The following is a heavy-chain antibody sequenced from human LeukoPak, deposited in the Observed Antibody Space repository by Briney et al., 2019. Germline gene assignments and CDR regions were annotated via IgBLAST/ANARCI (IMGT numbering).Heavy chain of an antibody. CDR2: ISAYNGNT. V-gene: IGHV1-18*01. D-gene: IGHD3-10*01. CDR3: ARAFSGFDP. CDR1: GYTFTSYG. Sequence: GASVKVSCKASGYTFTSYGISWVRQAPGQGLEWMGWISAYNGNTNYAQKLQGRVTMTTDTSTSTVYMELSSLRSEDTAVYYCARAFSGFDPWGQGTLVTVSS. J-gene: IGHJ5*02.